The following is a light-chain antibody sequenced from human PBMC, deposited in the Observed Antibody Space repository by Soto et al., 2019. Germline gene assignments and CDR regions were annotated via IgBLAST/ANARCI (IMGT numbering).Light chain of an antibody. CDR3: QQYKNYSPLT. J-gene: IGKJ4*01. Sequence: DFQMTQSPSTLSASVGDRVTITCRASQNIRSRLAWFQQKPGKAPKLLIYDASSLESGVPLRFSGSGSGTEFTLTITSLQPDDFATYYCQQYKNYSPLTFGGGTKVDIK. V-gene: IGKV1-5*01. CDR1: QNIRSR. CDR2: DAS.